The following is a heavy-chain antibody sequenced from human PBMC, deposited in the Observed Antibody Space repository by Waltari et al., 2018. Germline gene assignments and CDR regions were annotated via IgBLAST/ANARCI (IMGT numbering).Heavy chain of an antibody. V-gene: IGHV4-34*01. Sequence: QVQLQQWGAGLLKPSETLSLTCAVYGGSFSGYYWSWIRQPPGKGLEWIGEINHSGSTNYNPSLKSRVTISVDTSKNQFSLKLSSVTAADTAVYYCARGRYYYDSSGYYYVFPYYFDYWGQGTLVTVSS. J-gene: IGHJ4*02. CDR1: GGSFSGYY. D-gene: IGHD3-22*01. CDR2: INHSGST. CDR3: ARGRYYYDSSGYYYVFPYYFDY.